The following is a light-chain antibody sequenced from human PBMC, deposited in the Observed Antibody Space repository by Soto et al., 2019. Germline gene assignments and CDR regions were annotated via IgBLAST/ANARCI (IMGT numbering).Light chain of an antibody. J-gene: IGKJ4*01. CDR2: SVS. CDR3: QQANGFPVA. V-gene: IGKV1-12*01. Sequence: DIQMTQSPSSVSASVGDRVTITCRAGQGVSGWLAWYQQKPGKAPKLLIYSVSSLQSGVPARFSGSGSGTDFALTISSLQPDDFATYYCQQANGFPVAFGGGTRVEIK. CDR1: QGVSGW.